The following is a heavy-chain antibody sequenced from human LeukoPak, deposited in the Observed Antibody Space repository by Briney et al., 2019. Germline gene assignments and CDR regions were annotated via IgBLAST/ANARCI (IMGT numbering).Heavy chain of an antibody. CDR2: ISYDGSNK. CDR3: AKRGGFSFDY. CDR1: GFTFGSYA. D-gene: IGHD3-10*01. V-gene: IGHV3-30-3*01. J-gene: IGHJ4*02. Sequence: GGSLRLSCAASGFTFGSYAMHWVRQAPGKGLEWVAVISYDGSNKYYADSVKGRFTISRDNSKNTLYLQMNSLRAEDTAVYYCAKRGGFSFDYWGQGTLVTVSS.